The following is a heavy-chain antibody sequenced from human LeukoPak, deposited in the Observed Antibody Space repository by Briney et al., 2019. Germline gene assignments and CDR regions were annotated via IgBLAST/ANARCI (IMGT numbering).Heavy chain of an antibody. CDR2: VSKDGSSK. J-gene: IGHJ4*02. CDR3: AKAAYCTSTSCHFSGYAQRPLDS. CDR1: GFTFNTYG. D-gene: IGHD2-2*01. Sequence: GGSLRLSCVASGFTFNTYGMHWVRQAPGKGLEWVAGVSKDGSSKDYADSVKGRFTNSRDNSKNTMYLQMNSLRVEDTAVYYCAKAAYCTSTSCHFSGYAQRPLDSWGQGTLVTVSS. V-gene: IGHV3-30*18.